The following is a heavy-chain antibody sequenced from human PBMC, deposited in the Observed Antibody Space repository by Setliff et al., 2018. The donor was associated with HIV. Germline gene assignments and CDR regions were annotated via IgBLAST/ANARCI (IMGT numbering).Heavy chain of an antibody. V-gene: IGHV3-30*04. J-gene: IGHJ4*02. CDR2: IASHGNWH. CDR1: GFTLTDYP. Sequence: SCAASGFTLTDYPMHWVRQAPGNGLEWVAVIASHGNWHDYAASVKGRFTISRDTSRNTLYLQMNSLRVEDSALYYCARENNFDYWGQGTLVTVSS. CDR3: ARENNFDY.